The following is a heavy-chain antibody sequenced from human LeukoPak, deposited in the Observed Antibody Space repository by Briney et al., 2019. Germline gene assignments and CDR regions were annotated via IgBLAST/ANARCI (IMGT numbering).Heavy chain of an antibody. J-gene: IGHJ4*02. Sequence: PSGTLSLTCAVSGGSISSSNWWSWVRQPPGKGLEWIGEIYHSGSTNYNPSLKSRVTISVDKSKNQFSLKLSSVTAADTAVYYCANLAYCGGDCYYFDYWGQGTLVTVSS. D-gene: IGHD2-21*02. V-gene: IGHV4-4*02. CDR3: ANLAYCGGDCYYFDY. CDR2: IYHSGST. CDR1: GGSISSSNW.